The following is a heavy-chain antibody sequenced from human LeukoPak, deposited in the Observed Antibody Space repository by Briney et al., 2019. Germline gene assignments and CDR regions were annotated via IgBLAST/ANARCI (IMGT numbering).Heavy chain of an antibody. CDR2: IYHSGST. J-gene: IGHJ4*02. V-gene: IGHV4-38-2*02. CDR3: AREGDYGEY. CDR1: GYSISSGYY. Sequence: SETLSLTCTLTGYSISSGYYSGWIGPPPGKGLEWIGSIYHSGSTYYNPSLKSRVTISVDTSKNQFSLKLSSVTAADTAVYYCAREGDYGEYWGQGTLVTVSS.